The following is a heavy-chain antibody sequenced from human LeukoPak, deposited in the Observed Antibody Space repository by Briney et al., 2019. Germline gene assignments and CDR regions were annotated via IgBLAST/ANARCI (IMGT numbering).Heavy chain of an antibody. CDR1: GFSFSNYW. CDR2: IKQDGREK. CDR3: VRGSDWAFDY. D-gene: IGHD3-9*01. Sequence: GGSLRLSCAASGFSFSNYWMSWVRQAPVRGLEWVANIKQDGREKYYVDSVKGRFTIARDNAKNSLFLQMKSLRAEDTAVYYCVRGSDWAFDYWGQGTLVTVSS. V-gene: IGHV3-7*04. J-gene: IGHJ4*02.